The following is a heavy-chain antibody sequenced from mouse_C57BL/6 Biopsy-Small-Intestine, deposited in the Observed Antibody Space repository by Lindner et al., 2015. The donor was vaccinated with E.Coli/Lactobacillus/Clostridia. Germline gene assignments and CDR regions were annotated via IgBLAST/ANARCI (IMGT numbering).Heavy chain of an antibody. V-gene: IGHV1-15*01. CDR1: GFSLTSYG. CDR2: IDPETGGT. J-gene: IGHJ4*01. D-gene: IGHD1-1*01. Sequence: VQLQESGPGLVQPSQSLSITCTVSGFSLTSYGVHWVKQTPVHGLEWIGAIDPETGGTAYNQKFQGKATITADTSSNTAYLQLSSLTSEDTAVYYCARCDYGSSPYYYAMDYWGQGTSVTVSS. CDR3: ARCDYGSSPYYYAMDY.